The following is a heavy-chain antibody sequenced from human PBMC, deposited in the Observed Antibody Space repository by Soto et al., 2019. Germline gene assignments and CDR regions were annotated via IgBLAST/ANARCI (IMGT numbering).Heavy chain of an antibody. CDR3: ARGGGTDWHEGDWFDP. J-gene: IGHJ5*02. CDR1: GGTFSSYT. D-gene: IGHD3-9*01. Sequence: QVQLVQSGAEVKKPGSSVKVSCKASGGTFSSYTISWVRQAPGQGLEWMGRIIPILGIANYAQKFQGRVTITADKSTSTAYMELSSLRSEDTAVYYCARGGGTDWHEGDWFDPWGQGTLVTVSS. V-gene: IGHV1-69*02. CDR2: IIPILGIA.